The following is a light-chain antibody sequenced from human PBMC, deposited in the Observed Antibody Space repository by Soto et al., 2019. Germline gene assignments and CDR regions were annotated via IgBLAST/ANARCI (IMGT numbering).Light chain of an antibody. CDR1: QNINRW. CDR2: DAS. V-gene: IGKV1-5*01. Sequence: DIQMTQSPSTLAASVGDRVTVTCRASQNINRWLAWYQQKPGKAPKVLIYDASSLESGVPSRFSGSGSGTEFTLTIISLQPDDFATYHCQQYDGYFGPGTKVDFK. J-gene: IGKJ3*01. CDR3: QQYDGY.